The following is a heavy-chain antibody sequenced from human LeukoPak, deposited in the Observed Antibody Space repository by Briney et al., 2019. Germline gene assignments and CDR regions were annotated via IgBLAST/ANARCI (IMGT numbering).Heavy chain of an antibody. D-gene: IGHD3-22*01. CDR3: ARLMSLHYYDSSGYPHY. J-gene: IGHJ4*02. CDR2: IYPGDSDT. CDR1: GYSFTSYW. Sequence: GESLKISCKGSGYSFTSYWIGWVRQMPGKGLEWMGIIYPGDSDTRYSPSFQGQVTISADKSISTAYLQWSSLRASDTAMYYCARLMSLHYYDSSGYPHYSGQGTLVTVSS. V-gene: IGHV5-51*01.